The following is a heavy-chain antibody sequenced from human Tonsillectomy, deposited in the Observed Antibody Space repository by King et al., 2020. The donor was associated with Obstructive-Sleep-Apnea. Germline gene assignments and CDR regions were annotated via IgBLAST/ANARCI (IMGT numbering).Heavy chain of an antibody. CDR2: MNPNSGGT. CDR3: ARSKGPGAFDI. CDR1: GYTFTSYD. V-gene: IGHV1-8*01. Sequence: GQLVQSGAEVKKPGASVKVSCKASGYTFTSYDINWVRQATGRGLEWMAWMNPNSGGTAYAQKFQGRVTMTRSASNSTAYMDLSSLQSEDTAVYYCARSKGPGAFDIWGQGTMVIVSS. J-gene: IGHJ3*02.